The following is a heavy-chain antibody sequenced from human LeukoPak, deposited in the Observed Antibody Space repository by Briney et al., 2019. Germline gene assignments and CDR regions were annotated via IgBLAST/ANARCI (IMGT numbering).Heavy chain of an antibody. J-gene: IGHJ4*02. CDR3: ARLRGYSYGYRIDY. CDR1: GFTVSSNY. Sequence: GGSLRLSCAASGFTVSSNYMSWVRQAPGKGLEWVSIIYSGGSTFYADSVKGRFTISRDNSKNTLYLQMNSLRAEDTAVYYCARLRGYSYGYRIDYWGQGTLVTVSS. CDR2: IYSGGST. D-gene: IGHD5-18*01. V-gene: IGHV3-53*01.